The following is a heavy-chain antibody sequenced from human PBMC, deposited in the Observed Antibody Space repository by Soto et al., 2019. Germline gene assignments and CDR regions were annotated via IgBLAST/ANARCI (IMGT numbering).Heavy chain of an antibody. CDR1: GGYISSSSYY. CDR3: ARHHNFDY. CDR2: IYYSGST. Sequence: SETLSLTCTVSGGYISSSSYYWGWIRQPPGKGLEWIGSIYYSGSTYYNPSLKSRVTISVDTSKNQFSLKLSSVTAADTAVYYCARHHNFDYWGQGTLVTVSS. J-gene: IGHJ4*02. V-gene: IGHV4-39*01.